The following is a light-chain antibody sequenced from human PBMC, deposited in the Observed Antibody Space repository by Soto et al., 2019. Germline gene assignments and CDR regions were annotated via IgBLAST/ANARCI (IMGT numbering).Light chain of an antibody. Sequence: QSVLTQPPSVSGAPGQRVTISCTGSSSNIGAGYDVHWYQQLPGTAPKLLIYGTSNRPSGVPDRLSGSKSGTSASLAITGLQAEDEADYYCQSYDSSLSAFYVFGTGTKLTVL. CDR1: SSNIGAGYD. V-gene: IGLV1-40*01. CDR2: GTS. J-gene: IGLJ1*01. CDR3: QSYDSSLSAFYV.